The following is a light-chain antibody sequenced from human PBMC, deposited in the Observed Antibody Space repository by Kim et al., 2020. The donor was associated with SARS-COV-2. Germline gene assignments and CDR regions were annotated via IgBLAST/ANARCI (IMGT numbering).Light chain of an antibody. Sequence: QSITISCTGTSSDIGHGNRVSWYQHHPGQAPKLLVFEVRKRPSGVSDRFSGSKSGNTASLTVSGLQAEDEADYFCCSNAPGSTWVFGGGTKLTVL. CDR3: CSNAPGSTWV. CDR1: SSDIGHGNR. V-gene: IGLV2-23*02. J-gene: IGLJ2*01. CDR2: EVR.